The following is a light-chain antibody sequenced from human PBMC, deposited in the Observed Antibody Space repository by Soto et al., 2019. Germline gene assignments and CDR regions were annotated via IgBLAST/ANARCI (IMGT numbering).Light chain of an antibody. CDR2: DVS. CDR1: NSDVGSYNR. CDR3: SSYTTSTTWV. Sequence: QSVLTQPPSVSGSPGQSVTISCTGTNSDVGSYNRVSWYQQPPGTAPKVMIYDVSNRPSGVPDRFSGSKSGNTASLTISGLQAEDEADYYCSSYTTSTTWVFGGGTKVTVL. V-gene: IGLV2-18*02. J-gene: IGLJ3*02.